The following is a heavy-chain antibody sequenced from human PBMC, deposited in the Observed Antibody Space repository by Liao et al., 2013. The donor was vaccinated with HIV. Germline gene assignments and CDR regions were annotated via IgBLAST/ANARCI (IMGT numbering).Heavy chain of an antibody. J-gene: IGHJ4*02. CDR2: IYNSGNT. D-gene: IGHD1-14*01. V-gene: IGHV4-59*01. CDR3: ASGEGTPFDY. Sequence: LVKPSETLSLTCTLSGGSFGTYYWTWLRQPPGKGLEWIGYIYNSGNTKYNPSLKSRVTMSVDTSKTQFSLKLNSVTAADTAVYYCASGEGTPFDYWGQGTLVTVSS. CDR1: GGSFGTYY.